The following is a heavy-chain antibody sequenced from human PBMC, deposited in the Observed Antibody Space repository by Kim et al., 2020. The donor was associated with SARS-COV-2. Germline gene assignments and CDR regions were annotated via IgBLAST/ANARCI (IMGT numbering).Heavy chain of an antibody. Sequence: GSKKNCDDSVKGRFTIYRDNSKNTLYLQMNSLRAEDTAVYYCASLHDAFDIWGQGTMVTVSS. CDR3: ASLHDAFDI. J-gene: IGHJ3*02. V-gene: IGHV3-30*02. CDR2: GSKK.